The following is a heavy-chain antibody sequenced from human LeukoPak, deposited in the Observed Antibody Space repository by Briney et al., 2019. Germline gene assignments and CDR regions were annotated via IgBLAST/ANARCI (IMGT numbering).Heavy chain of an antibody. CDR3: ARRVEPLGANTLAY. CDR2: LYSDGNT. Sequence: PGGSLRLSRAASGFTLITNDMTWVRQAPAKGLEWVSVLYSDGNTKYAVSVQGRFTISKDNSKNTLYLEMNSRSPDDTAVYYCARRVEPLGANTLAYWGQGTLVTVSS. V-gene: IGHV3-53*01. D-gene: IGHD1-14*01. CDR1: GFTLITND. J-gene: IGHJ4*02.